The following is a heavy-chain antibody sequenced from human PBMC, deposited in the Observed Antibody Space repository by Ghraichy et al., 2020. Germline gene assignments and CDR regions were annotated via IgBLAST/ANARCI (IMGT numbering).Heavy chain of an antibody. Sequence: GGSLRLSCAASGFTLGGYAMHWVRQAPGKGLEWVSGISWNSGNIGYADSVKGRFTISRDNAKNSLYLQMNSLTIEDTALYYCAKTGRWKYDGFDIWGQGTMVTVSS. J-gene: IGHJ3*02. CDR2: ISWNSGNI. CDR3: AKTGRWKYDGFDI. D-gene: IGHD4-23*01. V-gene: IGHV3-9*01. CDR1: GFTLGGYA.